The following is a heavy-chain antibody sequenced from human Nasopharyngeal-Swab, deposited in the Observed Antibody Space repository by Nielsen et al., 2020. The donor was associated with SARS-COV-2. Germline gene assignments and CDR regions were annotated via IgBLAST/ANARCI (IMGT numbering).Heavy chain of an antibody. V-gene: IGHV3-7*01. CDR1: GFTFSSYW. CDR3: ARDRGFWSGFFDY. Sequence: GGSLRLSCAASGFTFSSYWMGWVRQAPGKGLEWVANIKQDGSEKYYVDSVKGRFTISRDNAKNSLYLQMNSLRAEDTAVYYCARDRGFWSGFFDYWGQGTLVTVSS. CDR2: IKQDGSEK. J-gene: IGHJ4*02. D-gene: IGHD3-3*01.